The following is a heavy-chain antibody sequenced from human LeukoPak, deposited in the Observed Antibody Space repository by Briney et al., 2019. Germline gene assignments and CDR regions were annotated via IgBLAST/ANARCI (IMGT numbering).Heavy chain of an antibody. CDR3: ARQDGPTYYYDSSGYYNWYFDL. J-gene: IGHJ2*01. CDR1: GGSISSGNYY. CDR2: IYSSGST. Sequence: SQTLSLTCTVSGGSISSGNYYWGWVRQPTGKGLEWIGRIYSSGSTNYNPSLKSRVTISVDTSKNQFSLMLSSVTAADTALYYCARQDGPTYYYDSSGYYNWYFDLWGRGTLATVSS. D-gene: IGHD3-22*01. V-gene: IGHV4-61*02.